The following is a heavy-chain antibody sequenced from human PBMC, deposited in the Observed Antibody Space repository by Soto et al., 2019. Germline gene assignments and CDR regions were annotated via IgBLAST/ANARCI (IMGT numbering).Heavy chain of an antibody. CDR3: AKDRSYYYDSSKASFDP. V-gene: IGHV3-23*01. Sequence: PGGSLRLSCGASGFTFSSYAMSWVRQAPGKGLEWVSAISGSGGSTYYADSVKGRFTISRDNSKNTLYLQMNSLRAEDTAVYYCAKDRSYYYDSSKASFDPWGQGTLVTVSS. D-gene: IGHD3-22*01. CDR2: ISGSGGST. J-gene: IGHJ5*02. CDR1: GFTFSSYA.